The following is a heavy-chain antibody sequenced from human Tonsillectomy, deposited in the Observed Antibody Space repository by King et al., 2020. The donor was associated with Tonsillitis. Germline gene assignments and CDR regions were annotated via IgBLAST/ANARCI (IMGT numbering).Heavy chain of an antibody. Sequence: VQLVESGGGVVQPGRSLRLSCAASGFTFSSYGMHWVRQAPGKGLEWVAVISYDGSNKYYADSVKGRFTISRDNSKNMLYLQMNSLRAEDTAVYYCALIVVVIKAHIWGQGTMVTVSS. J-gene: IGHJ3*02. CDR1: GFTFSSYG. CDR3: ALIVVVIKAHI. CDR2: ISYDGSNK. D-gene: IGHD3-22*01. V-gene: IGHV3-30*03.